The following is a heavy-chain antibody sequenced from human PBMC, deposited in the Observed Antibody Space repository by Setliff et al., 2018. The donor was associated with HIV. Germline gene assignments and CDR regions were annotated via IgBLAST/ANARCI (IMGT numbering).Heavy chain of an antibody. CDR2: IYYSGST. V-gene: IGHV4-59*08. CDR1: GGSISSYY. Sequence: PSETLSLTCTVSGGSISSYYWSWIRQPPGKGLEWIGYIYYSGSTNYNASLQSRVTISVDTSKNRFSLTLRSVTAADTAVYYCARTRSGTYYGEMNWFDPWGQGILVTVSS. J-gene: IGHJ5*02. CDR3: ARTRSGTYYGEMNWFDP. D-gene: IGHD3-10*01.